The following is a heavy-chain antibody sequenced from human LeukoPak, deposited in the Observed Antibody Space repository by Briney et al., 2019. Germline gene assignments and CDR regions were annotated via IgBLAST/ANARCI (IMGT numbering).Heavy chain of an antibody. D-gene: IGHD3-3*01. J-gene: IGHJ5*02. CDR2: IYYSGST. Sequence: SETLSRTCTVSGGSISSSSYYWGWIRQPPGRGQEWIGSIYYSGSTYYNPSLKSRVTISVDTSKNQFSLKLSSVTAADTAVYYCASSYDFWSGYYNNWFDPWGQGTLVTVSS. V-gene: IGHV4-39*01. CDR1: GGSISSSSYY. CDR3: ASSYDFWSGYYNNWFDP.